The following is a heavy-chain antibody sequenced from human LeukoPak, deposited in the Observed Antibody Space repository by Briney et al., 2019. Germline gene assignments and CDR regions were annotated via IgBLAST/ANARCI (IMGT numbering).Heavy chain of an antibody. J-gene: IGHJ4*02. Sequence: GESLKISCKGSGYSFTTYWIGWVRQMPGKGLEWMGIIYPGDSDSTYSPSFQGQVTISADKSISAASLQWSSLQASDTAMYYCARMRRGYYDSRGPFDYWGQGTLVTVSS. D-gene: IGHD3-22*01. CDR2: IYPGDSDS. CDR3: ARMRRGYYDSRGPFDY. V-gene: IGHV5-51*01. CDR1: GYSFTTYW.